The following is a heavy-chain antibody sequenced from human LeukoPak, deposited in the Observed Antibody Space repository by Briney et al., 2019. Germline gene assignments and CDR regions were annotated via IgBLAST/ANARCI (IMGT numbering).Heavy chain of an antibody. Sequence: PGGSLRLSCAASGFTFSSYSMNWVRQAPGKGLEWVSSISSSSSYIYYADSVKGRFTISRDNAKNSLYLQMNSLRAEDTAVHYCARGSYRGSYYGWFDPWGQGTLVTVSS. CDR3: ARGSYRGSYYGWFDP. J-gene: IGHJ5*02. CDR2: ISSSSSYI. D-gene: IGHD1-26*01. CDR1: GFTFSSYS. V-gene: IGHV3-21*01.